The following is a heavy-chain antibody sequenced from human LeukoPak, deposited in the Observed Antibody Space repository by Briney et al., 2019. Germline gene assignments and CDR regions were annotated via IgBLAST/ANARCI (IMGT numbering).Heavy chain of an antibody. CDR3: ARQIRDYYDSGNYYDAFDI. CDR1: GYSFTSYW. D-gene: IGHD3-22*01. J-gene: IGHJ3*02. V-gene: IGHV5-51*01. Sequence: GESLKISCKGSGYSFTSYWIGWVRQMPGKGLEWMGIIYPGDSDTRYSPSFQGQVTISADKSISTAYLQWSSLKASDTAMYYCARQIRDYYDSGNYYDAFDIWGQGTMVTVSS. CDR2: IYPGDSDT.